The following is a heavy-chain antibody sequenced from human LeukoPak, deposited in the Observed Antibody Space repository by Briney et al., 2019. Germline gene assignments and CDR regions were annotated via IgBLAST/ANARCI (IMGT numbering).Heavy chain of an antibody. J-gene: IGHJ6*03. V-gene: IGHV1-24*01. CDR3: ARAAQLPSYYYYYMDV. D-gene: IGHD2-2*01. Sequence: ASVKVSCKVSGYTLTELSMHWVRQAPGKGLEWMGGFDPEDGETIYAQKFQGRVTMTEDTSTDTAYMELSSLRSEDTAVYYCARAAQLPSYYYYYMDVWGKGTTVTVSS. CDR1: GYTLTELS. CDR2: FDPEDGET.